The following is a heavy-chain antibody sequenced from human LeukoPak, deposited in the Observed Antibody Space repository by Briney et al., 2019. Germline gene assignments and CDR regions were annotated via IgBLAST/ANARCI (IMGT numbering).Heavy chain of an antibody. J-gene: IGHJ6*02. D-gene: IGHD3-10*01. CDR1: GYTFTGYY. CDR2: INPNSGGT. CDR3: ARDQSLRNYGSGSYHNYYYGMDV. V-gene: IGHV1-2*02. Sequence: ASVKVSCKASGYTFTGYYMHWVRQAPGQGLEWMGWINPNSGGTNYAQKLQGRVTMTTDTSTSTAYMELRSLRSDDTAVYYCARDQSLRNYGSGSYHNYYYGMDVWGQGTTVTVSS.